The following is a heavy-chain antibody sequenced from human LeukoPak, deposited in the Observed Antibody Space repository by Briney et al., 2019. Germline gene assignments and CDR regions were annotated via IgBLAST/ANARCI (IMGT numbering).Heavy chain of an antibody. CDR2: ISSSGSTI. Sequence: GGSLRLSCAASGFTFSSYEMHWVRQAPGKGLEWVSYISSSGSTIYYADSVKGRFTISRDNAKNSLYLQMNSLRAEDTALYHCARVNSGSFLYYFDYWGQGTLVTVSS. D-gene: IGHD1-26*01. V-gene: IGHV3-48*03. CDR3: ARVNSGSFLYYFDY. J-gene: IGHJ4*02. CDR1: GFTFSSYE.